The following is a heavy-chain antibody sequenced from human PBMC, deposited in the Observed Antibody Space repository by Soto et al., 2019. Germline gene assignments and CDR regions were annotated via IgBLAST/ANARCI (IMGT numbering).Heavy chain of an antibody. CDR3: ARAVVTPYYFDP. J-gene: IGHJ4*02. CDR1: GGSISSGGYS. D-gene: IGHD2-21*02. V-gene: IGHV4-30-2*01. Sequence: SETLSLTCAVSGGSISSGGYSWSWIRQPPGKGLEWIGYIYHSGTTYYNPSLKSRVTMSVDRSKNQFSLKPSSVTAADTAVYYCARAVVTPYYFDPWGQGTLVTVSS. CDR2: IYHSGTT.